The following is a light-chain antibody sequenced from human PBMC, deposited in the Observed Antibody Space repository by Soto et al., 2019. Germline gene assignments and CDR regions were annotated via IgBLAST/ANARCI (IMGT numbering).Light chain of an antibody. Sequence: EIVLTQSPGTLSLSPGERATLSCRASQSVSSTSFAWYQLKPGQAPRLLIYDTSARAGGIPARFSGSGSGTDFILTIDRLEPEDFAVYFCQKYDGSSWTFGQGTKVEI. CDR2: DTS. V-gene: IGKV3-20*01. CDR3: QKYDGSSWT. CDR1: QSVSSTS. J-gene: IGKJ1*01.